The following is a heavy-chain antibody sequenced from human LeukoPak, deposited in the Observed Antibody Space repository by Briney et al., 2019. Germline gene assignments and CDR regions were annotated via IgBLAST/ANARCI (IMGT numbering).Heavy chain of an antibody. CDR3: AKDRRLSGWYFDT. CDR1: GFSFSNSG. V-gene: IGHV3-30*02. CDR2: MPYDGGDK. Sequence: GGSLRLSCVGSGFSFSNSGMHWVRQAPAKGLEWVAFMPYDGGDKYYADSVKGRLTISRDNSKNTLYLQMNSLRAEDTAVYYCAKDRRLSGWYFDTWGQGNLVTVSS. J-gene: IGHJ4*02. D-gene: IGHD6-19*01.